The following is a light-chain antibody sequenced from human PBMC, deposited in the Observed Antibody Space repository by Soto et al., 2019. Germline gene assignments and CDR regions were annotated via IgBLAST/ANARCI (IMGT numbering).Light chain of an antibody. J-gene: IGKJ1*01. CDR1: QSISGY. V-gene: IGKV1-39*01. CDR2: AAS. Sequence: DIQMTQSPSSLSASVGDRVTITCRASQSISGYLNWYQQKPGKAPKLLIYAASSLQSGVPSRFSGSGSGTDFTLTISSLQPEDFATYYCQQSYSTPVWTFGQGTKVEIK. CDR3: QQSYSTPVWT.